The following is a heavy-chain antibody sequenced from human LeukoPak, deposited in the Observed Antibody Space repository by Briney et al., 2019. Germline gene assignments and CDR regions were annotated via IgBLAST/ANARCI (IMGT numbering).Heavy chain of an antibody. CDR3: ARDRYCSGGSCYRWFDP. CDR2: INPNSGGT. V-gene: IGHV1-2*02. D-gene: IGHD2-15*01. Sequence: ASVKVSCKASGYTFTAYYMHWVRQVPGQGLEWMGWINPNSGGTNYAQKFQGRVTMTRDTSISTAYMELSRLTSDDTAVYYCARDRYCSGGSCYRWFDPWGQGTLVTVSS. CDR1: GYTFTAYY. J-gene: IGHJ5*02.